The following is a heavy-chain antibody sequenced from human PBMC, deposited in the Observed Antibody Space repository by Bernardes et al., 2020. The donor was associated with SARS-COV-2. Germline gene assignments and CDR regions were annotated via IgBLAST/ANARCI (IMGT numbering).Heavy chain of an antibody. J-gene: IGHJ4*02. CDR2: IKQDGSEK. CDR1: GFTFSSYW. D-gene: IGHD3-10*01. V-gene: IGHV3-7*03. Sequence: GGSLRLSCAASGFTFSSYWMSWVRKAPGKGLEWVANIKQDGSEKYYVDSVKGRFTISRDNAKNSLYLQMNSLRAEDTAVYYCAKYYGSGKGMVDYWGQGTLVTVSS. CDR3: AKYYGSGKGMVDY.